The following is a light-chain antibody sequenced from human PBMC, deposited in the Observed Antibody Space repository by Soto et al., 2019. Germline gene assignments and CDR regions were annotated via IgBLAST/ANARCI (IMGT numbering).Light chain of an antibody. CDR2: GAS. Sequence: EXVLTQSPGTLSLSPGERATLSCRASQSVSSSFLAWYQQKPGQAPRLLIYGASNRATGIPDRFSGSGSGTDFTLTISRLEPEDFAVYYCQQYVTSPWAFGQGTKVAIE. CDR1: QSVSSSF. V-gene: IGKV3-20*01. CDR3: QQYVTSPWA. J-gene: IGKJ1*01.